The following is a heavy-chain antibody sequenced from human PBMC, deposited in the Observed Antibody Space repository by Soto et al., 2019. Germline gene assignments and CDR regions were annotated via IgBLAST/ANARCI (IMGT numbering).Heavy chain of an antibody. J-gene: IGHJ4*02. D-gene: IGHD6-6*01. V-gene: IGHV5-10-1*01. CDR1: GYSFTGYW. CDR3: ARRLGSSGLDY. CDR2: IDPSDSYI. Sequence: GESLKISCKGYGYSFTGYWMNWVRQMPGKGLEWMGRIDPSDSYINYSPSLQGHVTVSADKSISTAYLQWTSLKASDTAMYYCARRLGSSGLDYWGQGTLVTVSS.